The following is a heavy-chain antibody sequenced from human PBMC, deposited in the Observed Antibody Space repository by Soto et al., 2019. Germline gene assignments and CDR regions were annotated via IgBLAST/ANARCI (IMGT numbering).Heavy chain of an antibody. CDR2: INHSGST. Sequence: QVQLQQWGAGLLKPSETLSLTCAVYGGSFSGYYWSWIRHPPGKGLEWIGEINHSGSTNYNPSLKSRVTISVDTSKNQFSLKLSSVTAADTAVYYCARSLVPAAIWFDPWGQGTLVTVSS. CDR3: ARSLVPAAIWFDP. CDR1: GGSFSGYY. V-gene: IGHV4-34*01. D-gene: IGHD2-2*01. J-gene: IGHJ5*02.